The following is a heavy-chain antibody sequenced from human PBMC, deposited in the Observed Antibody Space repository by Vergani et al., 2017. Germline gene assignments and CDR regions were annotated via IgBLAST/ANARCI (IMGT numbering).Heavy chain of an antibody. Sequence: EVQLLESGGGLVQPGGSLRLSCAASGFTFSSYAMSWVRQAPGKGLEWVSAISGSGGSTYYADPVKGRFTISRDNSKNTLYLQMNSLGAEDMAVYYCAKDGLRYCDWLGPPSWFDPWGQGTLVTVSS. CDR1: GFTFSSYA. CDR3: AKDGLRYCDWLGPPSWFDP. D-gene: IGHD3-9*01. V-gene: IGHV3-23*01. J-gene: IGHJ5*02. CDR2: ISGSGGST.